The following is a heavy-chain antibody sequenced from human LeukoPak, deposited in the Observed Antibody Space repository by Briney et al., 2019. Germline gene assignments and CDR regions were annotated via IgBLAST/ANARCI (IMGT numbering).Heavy chain of an antibody. Sequence: GGSLRLSCAASGFTFTGYWMHWVRQAPGKGLAWVSVIRSDGSITTYADSVKGRFTISRDTAKNTLYLQMNSLRAEDTAVYYCARDGRSGNFDKWGQGTLVSVSS. D-gene: IGHD1-26*01. V-gene: IGHV3-74*01. J-gene: IGHJ4*02. CDR2: IRSDGSIT. CDR3: ARDGRSGNFDK. CDR1: GFTFTGYW.